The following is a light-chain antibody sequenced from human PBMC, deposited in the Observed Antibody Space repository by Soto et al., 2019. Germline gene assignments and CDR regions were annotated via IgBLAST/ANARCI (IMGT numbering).Light chain of an antibody. J-gene: IGKJ5*01. CDR2: AAS. CDR3: QQSYSSPIT. V-gene: IGKV1-39*01. Sequence: DIQMTQSPSSLSASVGDRVTITCRASQSISGYLTWYQQLPGKAPKLLIFAASSLQSGVPSRFSGSGSVTDFTLTINSLQPEDFATYYCQQSYSSPITFGQGTRLDIK. CDR1: QSISGY.